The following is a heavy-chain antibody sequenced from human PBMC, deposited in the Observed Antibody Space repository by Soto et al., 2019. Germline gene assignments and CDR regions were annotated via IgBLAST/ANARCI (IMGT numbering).Heavy chain of an antibody. V-gene: IGHV4-59*01. CDR3: ARGPGGTFHF. D-gene: IGHD3-16*01. Sequence: QVQLQESGPGLVKPSETLSLTCTVSGGSISSDYWSWIRQPPGKGLEWIGYIYYSGTTNYHPSLKSRVTISLDTSKNQFSLNLSSVTAADTAVYYCARGPGGTFHFWGQGTLVTVSS. CDR1: GGSISSDY. CDR2: IYYSGTT. J-gene: IGHJ4*02.